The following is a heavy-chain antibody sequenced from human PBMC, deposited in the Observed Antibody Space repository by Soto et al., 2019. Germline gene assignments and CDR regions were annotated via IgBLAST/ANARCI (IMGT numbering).Heavy chain of an antibody. D-gene: IGHD2-15*01. CDR1: GYTFTRYT. CDR2: INPDNGNT. Sequence: QVQLVQSGAEVKKPGASVKISCKASGYTFTRYTMNWVRQAPGQRTEWMGWINPDNGNTKSSQKFQDRVIITRDTSASTAYMDLSSLRSEDTAVYYCPRGIATGQLDPWGQGTLVTVSS. J-gene: IGHJ5*02. CDR3: PRGIATGQLDP. V-gene: IGHV1-3*01.